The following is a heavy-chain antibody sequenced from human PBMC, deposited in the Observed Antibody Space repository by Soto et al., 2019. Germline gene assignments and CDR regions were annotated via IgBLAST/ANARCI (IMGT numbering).Heavy chain of an antibody. J-gene: IGHJ5*02. CDR1: GFTFSSYA. D-gene: IGHD3-16*01. CDR3: ARGGVLDADSAWFDP. V-gene: IGHV3-23*01. CDR2: ISGGGGST. Sequence: GGSLRLSCAASGFTFSSYAMGWVRQAPGKGLEWVSGISGGGGSTYYADSVKGRFTISRDKSKNTLYLQMKSLRAEDTAVYYCARGGVLDADSAWFDPWGQGTLVTVSS.